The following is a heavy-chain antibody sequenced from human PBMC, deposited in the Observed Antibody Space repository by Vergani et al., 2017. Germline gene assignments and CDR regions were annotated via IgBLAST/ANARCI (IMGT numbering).Heavy chain of an antibody. CDR3: ARYTLVEYYSYMDV. V-gene: IGHV4-59*01. CDR2: IYYSGST. J-gene: IGHJ6*03. CDR1: GGSISSYY. Sequence: QVQLQESGPGLVKPSETLSLTCTVSGGSISSYYWSWIRQPPGKGLEWIGYIYYSGSTNYNPSLKSRVPRAVDTSKNQFSRKLSSVTAADTAVYYCARYTLVEYYSYMDVWGKGTTVTVSS. D-gene: IGHD2-2*02.